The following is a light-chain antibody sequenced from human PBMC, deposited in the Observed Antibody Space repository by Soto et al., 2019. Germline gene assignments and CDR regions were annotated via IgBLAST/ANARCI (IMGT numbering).Light chain of an antibody. CDR3: QQGHNWPLT. CDR1: QSISTE. V-gene: IGKV3-15*01. Sequence: EIVMTQSPATLSVSPGERAILSCRASQSISTELAWYQQKPGQPPRLLIYSASTRATGVPARFTGSGSGSEFTLTISGLQSEDFAVYYCQQGHNWPLTFGQGTRLEI. J-gene: IGKJ2*01. CDR2: SAS.